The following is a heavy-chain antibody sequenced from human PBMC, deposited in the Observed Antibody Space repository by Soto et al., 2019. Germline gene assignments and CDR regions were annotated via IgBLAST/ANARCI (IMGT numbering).Heavy chain of an antibody. J-gene: IGHJ6*02. Sequence: PXESLSVPCSVSCGSISPYFWTWVRQAPGKGLEWIGYISYSGSTNYNPSLKSRLTILLSTSKKQFSLKLSSVTDADTAVYYCARGTRATQYYNYFYGVDFWGQGTTVTVSS. CDR2: ISYSGST. CDR1: CGSISPYF. CDR3: ARGTRATQYYNYFYGVDF. V-gene: IGHV4-59*01.